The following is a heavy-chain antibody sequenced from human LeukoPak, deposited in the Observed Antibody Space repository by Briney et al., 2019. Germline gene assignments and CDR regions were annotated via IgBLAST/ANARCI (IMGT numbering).Heavy chain of an antibody. V-gene: IGHV3-23*01. CDR2: ITGSGDST. CDR3: VKVVRDYIDY. Sequence: GGSLRLSCAASTFTFSNYWMNWVRQAPGKGLEWVPVITGSGDSTSYADSVKGRFTISRDNSKNTVYLQMNSLTAEDTAIYYCVKVVRDYIDYWGQGTLVTVSS. J-gene: IGHJ4*02. D-gene: IGHD3-10*01. CDR1: TFTFSNYW.